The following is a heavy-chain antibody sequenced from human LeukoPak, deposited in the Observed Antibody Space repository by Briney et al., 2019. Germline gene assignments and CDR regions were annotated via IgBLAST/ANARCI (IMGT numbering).Heavy chain of an antibody. D-gene: IGHD3-3*01. CDR1: GFTFSNYA. CDR3: AKDTIFDI. J-gene: IGHJ3*02. Sequence: GGSLRLSCAASGFTFSNYAMSWVRQAPGKGLEWVSVISGSGVYTYYADSVKGRFTISRDNSRNTLYLRINSPRAEDTAVYYCAKDTIFDIWGQGTMVTVSS. CDR2: ISGSGVYT. V-gene: IGHV3-23*01.